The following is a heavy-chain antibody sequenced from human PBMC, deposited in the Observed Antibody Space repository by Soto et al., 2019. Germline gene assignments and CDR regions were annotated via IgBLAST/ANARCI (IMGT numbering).Heavy chain of an antibody. CDR3: ARGDYGDYYYYYYYMDV. Sequence: SVKVSCKASGYTFTSYDINWVRQATGQGLEWMGWMNPNSGNTGYAQKFQGRVTMTRNTSISTAYMELSSLRSEDTAVYYCARGDYGDYYYYYYYMDVWGKGTTVTVSS. V-gene: IGHV1-8*01. D-gene: IGHD4-17*01. CDR1: GYTFTSYD. CDR2: MNPNSGNT. J-gene: IGHJ6*03.